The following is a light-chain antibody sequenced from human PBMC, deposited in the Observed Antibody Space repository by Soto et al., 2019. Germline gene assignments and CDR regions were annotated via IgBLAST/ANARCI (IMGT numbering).Light chain of an antibody. Sequence: ALTQPPPLGRFSGHAITTSFTWTSNGIGRYNYVTWYQQYLGKAPKLMVYDVNKRPSGVPDRFSGSKSGNTASLTISGLQAEDEADYYCCSYAGSYSSSYVFGSGTKVTVL. V-gene: IGLV2-11*01. CDR2: DVN. CDR1: SNGIGRYNY. J-gene: IGLJ1*01. CDR3: CSYAGSYSSSYV.